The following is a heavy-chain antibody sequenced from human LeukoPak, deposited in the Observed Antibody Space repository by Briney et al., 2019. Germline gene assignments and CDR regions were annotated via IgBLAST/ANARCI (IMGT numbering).Heavy chain of an antibody. CDR2: ISAYNGNT. D-gene: IGHD2-21*01. CDR3: ARDGLNAYCGGDCYSSISDFDL. J-gene: IGHJ2*01. Sequence: ASVKVSCKASGYTFTSYGISWVRQAPGQGLEWMGWISAYNGNTNYAQKLQGRVTMTTDTSTSTAYMELRSLRSDDTAVYYCARDGLNAYCGGDCYSSISDFDLWGRGTLVTVSS. CDR1: GYTFTSYG. V-gene: IGHV1-18*01.